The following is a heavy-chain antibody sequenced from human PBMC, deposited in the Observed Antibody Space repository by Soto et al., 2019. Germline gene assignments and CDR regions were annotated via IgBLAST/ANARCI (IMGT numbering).Heavy chain of an antibody. CDR3: ARTLDSYGYDYYYGMDV. D-gene: IGHD5-18*01. J-gene: IGHJ6*02. CDR2: INAGNGNT. V-gene: IGHV1-3*01. CDR1: GYTFTSYA. Sequence: ASVKVSCKASGYTFTSYAMHWVRQAPGQRLEWMGWINAGNGNTKYSQKFQGRVTITRDTSASTAYMELSSLRSEDTAVYYCARTLDSYGYDYYYGMDVWGQGTTVTVYS.